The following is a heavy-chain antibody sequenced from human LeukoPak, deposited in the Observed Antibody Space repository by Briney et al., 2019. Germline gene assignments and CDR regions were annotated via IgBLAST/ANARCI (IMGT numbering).Heavy chain of an antibody. CDR3: AKGGGPETYYYDSSGYYYEFDY. V-gene: IGHV3-30-3*01. CDR2: ISYDGSNK. Sequence: PGGSLRLSCAASGFTFSSYAMHWVRQAPGKGLEWVAVISYDGSNKYYADSVKGRFTISRDNSKNTLYLQMNSLRAEDTAVYYCAKGGGPETYYYDSSGYYYEFDYWGQGTLVTVSS. J-gene: IGHJ4*02. CDR1: GFTFSSYA. D-gene: IGHD3-22*01.